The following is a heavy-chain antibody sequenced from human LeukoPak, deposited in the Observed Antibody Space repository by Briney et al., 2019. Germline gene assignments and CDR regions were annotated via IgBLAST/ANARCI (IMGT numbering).Heavy chain of an antibody. CDR3: ARAPRVGAAAYFDV. D-gene: IGHD6-25*01. CDR1: GGSISSDH. V-gene: IGHV4-59*08. Sequence: SETLSLTCTVSGGSISSDHWNWIRQPPGKGLEWIGCIYYSGSTYYNPSLKSRITISTDTSKNQFSLRLNSVTAADTAVYYCARAPRVGAAAYFDVWGQGTLVTVSS. CDR2: IYYSGST. J-gene: IGHJ4*02.